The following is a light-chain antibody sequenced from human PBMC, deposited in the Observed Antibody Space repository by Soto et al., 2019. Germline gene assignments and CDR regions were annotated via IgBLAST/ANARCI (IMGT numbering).Light chain of an antibody. V-gene: IGKV3-15*01. CDR2: GDS. Sequence: DIVMTQSPATLSVPPGGRVTFSCRASQGVSRKLAWYQHKPGQAPRLLISGDSTGATGIPARFSGSGSGTEFTLTISSLQSEDCAIFYCQKYHTWPITFGGGTKVEIK. CDR3: QKYHTWPIT. CDR1: QGVSRK. J-gene: IGKJ4*01.